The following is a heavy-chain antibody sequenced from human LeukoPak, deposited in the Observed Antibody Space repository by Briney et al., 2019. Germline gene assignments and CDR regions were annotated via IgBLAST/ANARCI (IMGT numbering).Heavy chain of an antibody. D-gene: IGHD6-19*01. CDR1: GFTFSSYA. CDR2: ISCDGSNK. V-gene: IGHV3-30-3*01. CDR3: ARVPLGDSSGWTTVTRYYYYYYGMDV. J-gene: IGHJ6*02. Sequence: GGSLRLSCAASGFTFSSYAMHWVRQAPGKGLEWVAVISCDGSNKYYADSVKGRFTISRDNSKNTLYLQMNSLRAEDTAVYYCARVPLGDSSGWTTVTRYYYYYYGMDVWGQGTTATVSS.